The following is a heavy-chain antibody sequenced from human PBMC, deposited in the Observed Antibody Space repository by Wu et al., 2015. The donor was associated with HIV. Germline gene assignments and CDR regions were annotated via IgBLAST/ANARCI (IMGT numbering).Heavy chain of an antibody. V-gene: IGHV1-69*13. Sequence: QVQLVQSGAEVKKPGSSVKVSCKASGGTFSSYAISWVRQAPGQGLEWMGRIIPIFGTASYAQKFQGRVTITADESTSTAYMELSSLRSEDTAVYYCARSTLGYCSGGSCYSTRYGMDVWGQGTTVTVSS. CDR3: ARSTLGYCSGGSCYSTRYGMDV. CDR1: GGTFSSYA. CDR2: IIPIFGTA. D-gene: IGHD2-15*01. J-gene: IGHJ6*02.